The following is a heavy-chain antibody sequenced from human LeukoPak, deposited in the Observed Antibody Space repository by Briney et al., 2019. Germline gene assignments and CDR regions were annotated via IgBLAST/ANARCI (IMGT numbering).Heavy chain of an antibody. CDR3: ASGASIVVVPAAFDY. CDR1: GYTFTGYY. D-gene: IGHD2-2*01. Sequence: GASVKVSCKASGYTFTGYYMHWVRQAPGQGLEWMGWINPNSGGTNYAQKFQGRVTMTRDTSISTAYMELSRLRSDDTAVYYCASGASIVVVPAAFDYWGQGTLVTVSS. J-gene: IGHJ4*02. CDR2: INPNSGGT. V-gene: IGHV1-2*02.